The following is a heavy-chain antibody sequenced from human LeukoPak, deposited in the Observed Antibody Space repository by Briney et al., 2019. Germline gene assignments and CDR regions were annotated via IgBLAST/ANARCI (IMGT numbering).Heavy chain of an antibody. D-gene: IGHD1-26*01. Sequence: GGSLRLSCAASGFTFSSYEMNWVRQAPGKGLEWVSYISSSGSTIYYADSVKGRFTIFRDNAKNSLYLQMNSLRAEDTAVYYCARDSSGSLDYWGQGTLVTVSS. CDR1: GFTFSSYE. CDR3: ARDSSGSLDY. V-gene: IGHV3-48*03. CDR2: ISSSGSTI. J-gene: IGHJ4*02.